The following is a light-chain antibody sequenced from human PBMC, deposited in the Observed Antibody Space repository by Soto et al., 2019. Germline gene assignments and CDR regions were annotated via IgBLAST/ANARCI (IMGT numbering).Light chain of an antibody. CDR1: SSDVGGYNY. Sequence: XSALTQPASVSGSPGQSITISCTGTSSDVGGYNYVSWYQQHPGKAPKLMIYDVSNQPSGVSNRFSGSKSGNTASLTISGLQAEDEADYYCSSYTSSSTLWVFGTGTKVTVL. J-gene: IGLJ1*01. V-gene: IGLV2-14*01. CDR3: SSYTSSSTLWV. CDR2: DVS.